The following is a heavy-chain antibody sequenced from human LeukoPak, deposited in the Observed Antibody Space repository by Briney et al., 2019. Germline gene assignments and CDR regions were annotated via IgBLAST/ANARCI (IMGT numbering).Heavy chain of an antibody. CDR3: ARAAAYFDY. D-gene: IGHD2-2*01. CDR2: IHYSGXX. CDR1: GGSMSXXX. Sequence: SETLSLTCTVSGGSMSXXXXXXIRXXXXXGLEWXGYIHYSGXXXXXXXXKTXXXXXXDTSKNQFSLKVSSVTAADTAVYFCARAAAYFDYWGQGTLVTVSS. V-gene: IGHV4-59*01. J-gene: IGHJ4*02.